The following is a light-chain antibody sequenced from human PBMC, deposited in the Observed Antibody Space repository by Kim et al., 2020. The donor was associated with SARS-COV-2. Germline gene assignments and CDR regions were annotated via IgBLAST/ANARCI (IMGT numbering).Light chain of an antibody. CDR2: DVS. CDR3: SSYTSSSTYWV. Sequence: QSALTQPASVSGSPGLSITISCTGTSSDFGGYNYVSWYQQHPGKAPKLMIYDVSKRPSGVSNRFSGSKSGNTASLTISGLQAEDEADYYCSSYTSSSTYWVFGGGTQLTVL. CDR1: SSDFGGYNY. V-gene: IGLV2-14*01. J-gene: IGLJ3*02.